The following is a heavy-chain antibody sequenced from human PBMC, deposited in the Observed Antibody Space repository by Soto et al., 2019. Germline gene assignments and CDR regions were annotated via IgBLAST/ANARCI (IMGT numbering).Heavy chain of an antibody. V-gene: IGHV3-21*01. CDR1: GFTFRSFT. CDR3: TRDASRDTRGRWWFEP. J-gene: IGHJ5*02. Sequence: PGGSLRLSCAASGFTFRSFTMNWVRQAPGKGLEWVSTISSNSAYIYYTDALRGRFTISRDNAKNSLHLQMNSLRAEDTAVYYCTRDASRDTRGRWWFEPWGPGTLLTVSS. D-gene: IGHD2-15*01. CDR2: ISSNSAYI.